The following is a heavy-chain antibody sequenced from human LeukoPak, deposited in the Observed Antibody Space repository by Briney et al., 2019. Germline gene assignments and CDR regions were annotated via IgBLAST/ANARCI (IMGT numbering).Heavy chain of an antibody. Sequence: PGGPLRLSCAASGFTFSNVWMSWVRQAPGKGLEWVGRITSKTDGGTTDYAAPVKGRFTISRDESKDTLYLQMNSLKTEDTAVYYCTTEDASIAVAGTFDYWGQGTLVTVSS. CDR1: GFTFSNVW. V-gene: IGHV3-15*01. D-gene: IGHD6-19*01. CDR3: TTEDASIAVAGTFDY. J-gene: IGHJ4*02. CDR2: ITSKTDGGTT.